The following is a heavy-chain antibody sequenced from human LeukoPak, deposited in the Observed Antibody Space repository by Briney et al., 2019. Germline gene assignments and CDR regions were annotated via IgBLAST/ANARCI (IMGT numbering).Heavy chain of an antibody. CDR3: ARDVGGIFDS. D-gene: IGHD6-13*01. V-gene: IGHV3-53*01. CDR2: IYSGGDT. Sequence: QPGGSLRLSCATSGFTFSSYAMSWVRQAPGKGLEWVSIIYSGGDTYYADSVKGRFTIPRDNSKNTLYLQMNSLRAEDTAVYYCARDVGGIFDSWGQGTLVTVSS. CDR1: GFTFSSYA. J-gene: IGHJ4*02.